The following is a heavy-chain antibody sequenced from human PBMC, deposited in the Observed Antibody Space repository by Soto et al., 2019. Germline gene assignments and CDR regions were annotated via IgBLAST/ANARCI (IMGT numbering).Heavy chain of an antibody. CDR1: GYTFISYG. J-gene: IGHJ4*02. D-gene: IGHD6-13*01. Sequence: QVQLVQSGAEVKKTGASVEVSCKASGYTFISYGISWVRQAPGQGLEWVGWISPYNGKTNYAQKFQGRVTLTTETSTSTAYLDLRSLRCDDTAVYYCARGGFSTSWLGLLGTGAHGVEIDYWGQGTLVTVSS. CDR2: ISPYNGKT. V-gene: IGHV1-18*01. CDR3: ARGGFSTSWLGLLGTGAHGVEIDY.